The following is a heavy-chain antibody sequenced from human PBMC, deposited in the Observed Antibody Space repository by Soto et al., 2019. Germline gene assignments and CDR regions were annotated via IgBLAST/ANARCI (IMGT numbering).Heavy chain of an antibody. V-gene: IGHV4-34*01. J-gene: IGHJ5*02. D-gene: IGHD2-15*01. CDR2: INHSGST. Sequence: SETLSLTCAVYGGSFSGYYWSWIRQPPGKGLEWIGEINHSGSTNYNPSLKSRVTISVDTSKNQFSLKLSSVTAADTAVYYCARVRVAAMSPKYNWFEPWGQGTLVTVSS. CDR1: GGSFSGYY. CDR3: ARVRVAAMSPKYNWFEP.